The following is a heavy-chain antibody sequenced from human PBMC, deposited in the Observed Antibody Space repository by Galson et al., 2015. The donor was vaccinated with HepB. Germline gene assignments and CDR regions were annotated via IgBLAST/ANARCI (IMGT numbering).Heavy chain of an antibody. V-gene: IGHV3-23*01. Sequence: SLRLSCAASGFTFSNYVMRWVRQAPGKGLEWVSGIGGSGGTTYYADSVKGRFTISRDNSKSTLHLQMNSLRAEDTAVYYCAKIHIPIFGAVEDWGQGTLVTVSA. CDR1: GFTFSNYV. CDR3: AKIHIPIFGAVED. D-gene: IGHD3-3*01. CDR2: IGGSGGTT. J-gene: IGHJ1*01.